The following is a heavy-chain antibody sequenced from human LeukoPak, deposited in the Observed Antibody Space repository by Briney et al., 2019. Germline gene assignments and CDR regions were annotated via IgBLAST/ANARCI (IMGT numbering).Heavy chain of an antibody. V-gene: IGHV1-24*01. CDR2: FDPEDGET. D-gene: IGHD3-10*01. Sequence: ASVKVSCKVSGYTLTELSMHWVRQAPGKGLEWMGGFDPEDGETIYAQKFQGRVTMTEDTSTDTAYMELSSPRSEDTAVYYCATQRGYYGSGNNWFDPWGQGTLVTVSS. CDR3: ATQRGYYGSGNNWFDP. CDR1: GYTLTELS. J-gene: IGHJ5*02.